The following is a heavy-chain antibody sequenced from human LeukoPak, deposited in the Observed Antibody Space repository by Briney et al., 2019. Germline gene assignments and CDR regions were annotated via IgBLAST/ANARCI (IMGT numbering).Heavy chain of an antibody. CDR2: IYSGGAT. CDR3: VSQKWLYAFDI. J-gene: IGHJ3*02. D-gene: IGHD5-24*01. Sequence: GGSLRLSCVASGLTVNSNYMSWVRQAPGKGLEWVSAIYSGGATYYADSVKGRFTVSRDDSKNTLYLHLYTLRVEATAMYYCVSQKWLYAFDIWGQGTMVTVSS. V-gene: IGHV3-53*01. CDR1: GLTVNSNY.